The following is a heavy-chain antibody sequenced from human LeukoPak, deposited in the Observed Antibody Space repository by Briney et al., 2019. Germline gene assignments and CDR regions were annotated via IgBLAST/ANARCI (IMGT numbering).Heavy chain of an antibody. CDR1: GFTFSGSA. D-gene: IGHD3-10*01. Sequence: PGGSLRLSCAASGFTFSGSAMHWVRQASGKGLEWVGRIRSKANSYATAYAASVTGRFTISRDDSKNTAYLQMSSLRVEDTAAYYCARKYASGTYPLDYWGQGILVTVSS. CDR3: ARKYASGTYPLDY. CDR2: IRSKANSYAT. V-gene: IGHV3-73*01. J-gene: IGHJ4*02.